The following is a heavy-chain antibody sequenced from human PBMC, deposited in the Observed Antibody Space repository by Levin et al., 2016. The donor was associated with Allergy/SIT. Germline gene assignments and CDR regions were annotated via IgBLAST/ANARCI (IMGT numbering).Heavy chain of an antibody. CDR2: INPSGGST. J-gene: IGHJ3*02. CDR1: GYTFTSYY. D-gene: IGHD3-9*01. Sequence: ASVKVSCKASGYTFTSYYMHWVRQAPGQGLEWMGIINPSGGSTSYAQKFQGRVTMTRDTSTSTVYMELSSLRSEDTAVYYCARDLGDDILTGYPEGAFDIWGQGTMVTVSS. V-gene: IGHV1-46*01. CDR3: ARDLGDDILTGYPEGAFDI.